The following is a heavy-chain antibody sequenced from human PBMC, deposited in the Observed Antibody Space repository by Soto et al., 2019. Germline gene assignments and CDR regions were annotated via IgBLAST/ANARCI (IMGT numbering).Heavy chain of an antibody. CDR3: ASCVRSGSCYLSPCFDY. D-gene: IGHD2-15*01. CDR1: GGTFNTYA. Sequence: QVQLVQSGAEVKKPGSSLKVSCKATGGTFNTYAFSWVRQAPGQGLEWLGGIIPLFGTTNYAQKFQDRVTITADESTSTAYMELSSLRSADTAVYYCASCVRSGSCYLSPCFDYWGQGTTVTVSA. V-gene: IGHV1-69*01. J-gene: IGHJ4*03. CDR2: IIPLFGTT.